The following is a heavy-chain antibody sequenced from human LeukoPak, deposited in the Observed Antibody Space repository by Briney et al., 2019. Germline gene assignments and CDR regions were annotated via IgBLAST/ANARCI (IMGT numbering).Heavy chain of an antibody. CDR1: GYTFTSYD. CDR3: ARVSDYDYVWGSYRSNAFDI. V-gene: IGHV1-8*01. Sequence: GASVKVSCKASGYTFTSYDINWVRQATGQGLEWMGWMNPNSGNTGYAQKFQGRVTMTRNTSISTAYMELSSLRSEDTAVYYCARVSDYDYVWGSYRSNAFDIWGQGTMVTVSS. D-gene: IGHD3-16*02. J-gene: IGHJ3*02. CDR2: MNPNSGNT.